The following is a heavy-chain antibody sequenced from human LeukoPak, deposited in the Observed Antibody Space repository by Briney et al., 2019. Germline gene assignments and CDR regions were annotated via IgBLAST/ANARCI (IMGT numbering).Heavy chain of an antibody. D-gene: IGHD6-19*01. CDR2: INPNSGGT. V-gene: IGHV1-2*02. CDR1: GYTLTGYY. CDR3: ARVPSSGWYRSLAFDI. Sequence: ASVKVSCKASGYTLTGYYMHWVRQAPGQGLEWMGWINPNSGGTNYAQKFQGRVTMTRDTSISTAYMELSRLRSDDTAVYYCARVPSSGWYRSLAFDIWGQGTMVTVSS. J-gene: IGHJ3*02.